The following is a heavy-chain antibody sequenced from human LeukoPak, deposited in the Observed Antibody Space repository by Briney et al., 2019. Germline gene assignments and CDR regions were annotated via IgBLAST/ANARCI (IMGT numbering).Heavy chain of an antibody. Sequence: GGSLRLSCAASGFTFNNYGMSWVRQAPGKGLEWVSTITGSGTTTYYADSVKGRFTISRDNAKNTLYLQMNSLRAEDTAVYYCARGGGYSYGSFDYWGQGTLVTVSS. V-gene: IGHV3-23*01. CDR2: ITGSGTTT. CDR1: GFTFNNYG. J-gene: IGHJ4*02. CDR3: ARGGGYSYGSFDY. D-gene: IGHD5-18*01.